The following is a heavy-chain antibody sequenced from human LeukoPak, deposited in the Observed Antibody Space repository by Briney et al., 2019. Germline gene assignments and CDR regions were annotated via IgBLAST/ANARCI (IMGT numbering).Heavy chain of an antibody. CDR1: GLSFSSHA. D-gene: IGHD3-3*01. J-gene: IGHJ6*02. Sequence: GGSLRLSCAASGLSFSSHAMSWVRQAPGKGLKWVAGIRYNGASTFYADSVNGRFTISRDNTKNMLYLQMNSLRPEDTATYYCTRRGDVWSDSYAFAMEVWGQGTTVTVSS. V-gene: IGHV3-23*01. CDR3: TRRGDVWSDSYAFAMEV. CDR2: IRYNGAST.